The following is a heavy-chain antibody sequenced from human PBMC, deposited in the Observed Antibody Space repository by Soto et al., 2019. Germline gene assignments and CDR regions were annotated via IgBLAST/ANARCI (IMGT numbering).Heavy chain of an antibody. Sequence: SETLSLTCPVSGGSISSGNYYWSWIRQPPGKGLEWIGFISYSGTTHYSASLRSRVSISVDTSKNQFSLDLSSVTAADTAIYYCARDADFGSENFKIWAFDVWGRGTKVTVS. J-gene: IGHJ3*01. CDR2: ISYSGTT. V-gene: IGHV4-30-4*01. CDR3: ARDADFGSENFKIWAFDV. D-gene: IGHD3-10*01. CDR1: GGSISSGNYY.